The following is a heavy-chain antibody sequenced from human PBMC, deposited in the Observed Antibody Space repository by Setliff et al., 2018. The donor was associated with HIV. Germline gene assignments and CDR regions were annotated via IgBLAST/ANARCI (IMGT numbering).Heavy chain of an antibody. Sequence: KPSETLSLTCAVYGGSFSGFYWSWIRQPPGKGLEWIGYIYYSGSTNYNPSLKSRVTISVATSKNQFSLKLNSVTTADTAVYYCARSRTSSGYYGVTGYGMDVWGQGTTVTVSS. J-gene: IGHJ6*02. CDR3: ARSRTSSGYYGVTGYGMDV. V-gene: IGHV4-59*01. D-gene: IGHD3-22*01. CDR2: IYYSGST. CDR1: GGSFSGFY.